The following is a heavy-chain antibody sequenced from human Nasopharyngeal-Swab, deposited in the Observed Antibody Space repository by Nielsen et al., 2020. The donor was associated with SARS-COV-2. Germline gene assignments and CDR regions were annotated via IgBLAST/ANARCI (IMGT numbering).Heavy chain of an antibody. CDR3: ARDPEVYSSGIDY. J-gene: IGHJ4*02. CDR2: ISYDGSNK. CDR1: GFTFSSYA. Sequence: LKISCAASGFTFSSYAMHWVRQAPGKGLEWVAVISYDGSNKYYADSVKGRFTISRDNSKNTLYLQMNSLRAEDTAVYYCARDPEVYSSGIDYWGQGTLVTVSS. D-gene: IGHD6-19*01. V-gene: IGHV3-30-3*01.